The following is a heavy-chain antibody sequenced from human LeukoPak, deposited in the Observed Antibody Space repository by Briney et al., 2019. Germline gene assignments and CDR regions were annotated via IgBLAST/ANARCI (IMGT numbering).Heavy chain of an antibody. D-gene: IGHD1/OR15-1a*01. J-gene: IGHJ4*02. CDR1: GFTFSSYA. Sequence: PGGSLRLSCVASGFTFSSYAMSWVRQAPGKGLEWVSAISGSGGSTYYADSVKGRFTISRDNSKNTLYLQMNSLRAEDTAVYYCAKDHGVTGTADYWGQGTLVTVSS. CDR2: ISGSGGST. V-gene: IGHV3-23*01. CDR3: AKDHGVTGTADY.